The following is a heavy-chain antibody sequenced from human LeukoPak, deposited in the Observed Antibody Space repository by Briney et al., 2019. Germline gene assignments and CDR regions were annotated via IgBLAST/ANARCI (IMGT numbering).Heavy chain of an antibody. CDR2: IIPILGIA. J-gene: IGHJ3*02. D-gene: IGHD1-26*01. Sequence: SVKVSCKASGGTFSSYAISWVRQAPGQGLEWMGRIIPILGIANYAQKFQGRVTITADKSTSTAYMELSSLRSEDTAVYYCARGQGKSGSYGIWGQGTMVTVSS. V-gene: IGHV1-69*04. CDR3: ARGQGKSGSYGI. CDR1: GGTFSSYA.